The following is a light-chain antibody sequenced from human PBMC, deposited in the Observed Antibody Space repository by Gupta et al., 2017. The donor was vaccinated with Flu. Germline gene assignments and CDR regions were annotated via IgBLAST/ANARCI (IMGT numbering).Light chain of an antibody. CDR3: QSYEV. V-gene: IGLV6-57*01. CDR2: EDN. Sequence: PGKTLTPSCTRSSGSIASNYVQWYQQRPGTSPTTVIYEDNQRPSGVPDRFSGSIDSSSNSASLTISGLKTEDEADYYCQSYEVFGGGTKLTVL. J-gene: IGLJ2*01. CDR1: SGSIASNY.